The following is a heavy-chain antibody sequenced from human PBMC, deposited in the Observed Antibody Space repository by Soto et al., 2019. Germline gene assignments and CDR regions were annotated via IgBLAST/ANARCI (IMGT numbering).Heavy chain of an antibody. V-gene: IGHV1-18*01. CDR1: GGTFSSYA. CDR2: ISAYNGNT. Sequence: ASVKVSCKASGGTFSSYAISWVRQAPGQGLEWMGWISAYNGNTNYAQKLQGRVTMTTDTSTSTAYMELRSLRSDDTAVYYCARGGGSSSGWYPNPFDYWGQGTLVTVSS. J-gene: IGHJ4*02. CDR3: ARGGGSSSGWYPNPFDY. D-gene: IGHD6-19*01.